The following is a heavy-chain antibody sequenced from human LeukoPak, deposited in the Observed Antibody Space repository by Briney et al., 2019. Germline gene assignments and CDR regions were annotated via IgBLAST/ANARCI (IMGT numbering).Heavy chain of an antibody. CDR1: GGSISTTTYY. V-gene: IGHV4-39*02. CDR2: ISYSGRT. D-gene: IGHD6-13*01. CDR3: TIDSYINRWYYY. Sequence: PSETLSLTCTVSGGSISTTTYYCGWIRQPPGKGLEWIGSISYSGRTYYSPSLKSRVTISVDTSKNHLSLRLRSVTAADTAVYYCTIDSYINRWYYYWGQGTLVTVYS. J-gene: IGHJ4*02.